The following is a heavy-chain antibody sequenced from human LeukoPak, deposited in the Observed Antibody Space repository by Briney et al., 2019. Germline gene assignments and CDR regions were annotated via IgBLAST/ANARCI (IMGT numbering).Heavy chain of an antibody. D-gene: IGHD2-2*02. Sequence: PGGSLRLSCASSGFTFSSYGMHWVRQARGKGLEWVAVIWYDGSNKYYADSVKGRFTISRDNSKNTLYLQMNSLRAEDTAVYYCATDQLLYGPFDHWGQGTLVTVSS. V-gene: IGHV3-33*01. CDR3: ATDQLLYGPFDH. CDR2: IWYDGSNK. CDR1: GFTFSSYG. J-gene: IGHJ4*02.